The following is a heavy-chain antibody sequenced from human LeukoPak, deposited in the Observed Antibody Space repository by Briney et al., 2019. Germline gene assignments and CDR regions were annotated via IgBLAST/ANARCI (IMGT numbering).Heavy chain of an antibody. CDR1: GGSISSSSYY. CDR3: ARGGDSSSWWIWDDY. J-gene: IGHJ4*02. V-gene: IGHV4-39*07. CDR2: IYYSGST. Sequence: SETLSLTCTVSGGSISSSSYYWGWIRQPPGKGLEWIGSIYYSGSTYYNPSLKSRVTISVDTSKNQFSLKLSSVTAADTAVYYCARGGDSSSWWIWDDYWGQGTLVTVSS. D-gene: IGHD6-13*01.